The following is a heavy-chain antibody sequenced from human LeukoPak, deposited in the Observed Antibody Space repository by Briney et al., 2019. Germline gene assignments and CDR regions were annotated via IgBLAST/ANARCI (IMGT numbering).Heavy chain of an antibody. CDR1: GGSISSYY. Sequence: ASETLSLTCTVSGGSISSYYWSWIRQPPGKGLEWIGYIYYSGSTNYNPSLKSRVTISVDTSKNQLSLKLSSVTAADTAVYYCARGAVANVNFDYWGQGTLVTVSS. CDR3: ARGAVANVNFDY. V-gene: IGHV4-59*01. J-gene: IGHJ4*02. D-gene: IGHD6-19*01. CDR2: IYYSGST.